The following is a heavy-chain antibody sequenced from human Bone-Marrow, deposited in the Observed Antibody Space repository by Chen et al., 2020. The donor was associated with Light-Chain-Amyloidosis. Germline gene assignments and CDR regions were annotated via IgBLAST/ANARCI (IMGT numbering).Heavy chain of an antibody. CDR2: IKSKTDGGTT. J-gene: IGHJ4*02. V-gene: IGHV3-15*01. Sequence: EVQLVESGGGLVKPGGYLRLFCAASGFTFSNAWLSWVRQAPGKGLEWVGRIKSKTDGGTTDYAAPVKGRFTISRDDSKNTLYLQMNSLKTEDTAVYYCTTSPNDYGDYYFDYWGQGTLVTVSS. CDR1: GFTFSNAW. D-gene: IGHD4-17*01. CDR3: TTSPNDYGDYYFDY.